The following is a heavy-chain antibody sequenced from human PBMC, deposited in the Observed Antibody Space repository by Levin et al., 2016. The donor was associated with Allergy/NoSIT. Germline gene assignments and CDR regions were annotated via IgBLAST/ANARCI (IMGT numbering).Heavy chain of an antibody. Sequence: GGSLRLSCVASGLPFSTYAMLWVRQAPGRGLEWISYIGRSSSIRYYADSVKGRFTISRDNAKKSLHLQMTSLRPEDTALYYCVRDRFSSSWNLWFDPWGQGTLVTVSS. J-gene: IGHJ5*02. V-gene: IGHV3-48*04. CDR3: VRDRFSSSWNLWFDP. CDR1: GLPFSTYA. D-gene: IGHD6-13*01. CDR2: IGRSSSIR.